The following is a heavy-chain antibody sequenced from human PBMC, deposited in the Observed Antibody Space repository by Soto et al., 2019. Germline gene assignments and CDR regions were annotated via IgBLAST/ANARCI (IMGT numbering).Heavy chain of an antibody. D-gene: IGHD6-19*01. CDR3: SASPVAVAGQNFDY. Sequence: SETLCLTCAVYGGSFSCYYWSWIRQPPGKGLEWIGEINHSGSTDYNPSLKSRVTISVDTSKNQFSLKLSSVTAADTAVYYCSASPVAVAGQNFDYWGQGNQVTVSS. CDR2: INHSGST. CDR1: GGSFSCYY. J-gene: IGHJ4*02. V-gene: IGHV4-34*01.